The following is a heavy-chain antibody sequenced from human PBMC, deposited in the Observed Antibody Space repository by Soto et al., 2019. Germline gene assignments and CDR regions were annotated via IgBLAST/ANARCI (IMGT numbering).Heavy chain of an antibody. D-gene: IGHD2-15*01. J-gene: IGHJ6*02. V-gene: IGHV1-2*04. CDR1: GYTFTGYY. CDR3: ARDGYCSGGSCYYFYGMDV. CDR2: INPNSGGT. Sequence: ASVKISCKASGYTFTGYYMHWVRQAPGQGLEWMGWINPNSGGTNYAQKFQGWVTMTRDTSISTAYMELSRLRSDDTAVYYCARDGYCSGGSCYYFYGMDVWGQGPTVPVS.